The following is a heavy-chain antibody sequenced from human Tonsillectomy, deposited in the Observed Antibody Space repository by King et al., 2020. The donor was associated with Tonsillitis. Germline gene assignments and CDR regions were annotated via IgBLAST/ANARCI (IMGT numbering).Heavy chain of an antibody. Sequence: VQLVESGGGLVKPGVSLRLSCAASGFTFSPYSMNWVRQAPGEGLEWVSSISSDSNYIYYADSVKGRFTITRDNAGDSLYLQMNSLRAEDTAVYYCARGGGTATTYYDNWGQGTLVTVSS. CDR3: ARGGGTATTYYDN. D-gene: IGHD4-17*01. CDR2: ISSDSNYI. J-gene: IGHJ4*02. CDR1: GFTFSPYS. V-gene: IGHV3-21*01.